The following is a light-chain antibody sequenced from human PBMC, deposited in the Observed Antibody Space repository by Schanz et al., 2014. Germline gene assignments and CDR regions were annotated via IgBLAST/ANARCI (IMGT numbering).Light chain of an antibody. CDR2: AAS. CDR3: QQTYYTMYT. Sequence: DIQMTQSPSSLSASVGDRVTITCRASQSIGGYLNWYQQKPGKAPNLLIFAASSLQSGVPSRFSGSGSGTDFALTISSLQPDDFATYYCQQTYYTMYTFGQGTKLEIK. J-gene: IGKJ2*01. CDR1: QSIGGY. V-gene: IGKV1-39*01.